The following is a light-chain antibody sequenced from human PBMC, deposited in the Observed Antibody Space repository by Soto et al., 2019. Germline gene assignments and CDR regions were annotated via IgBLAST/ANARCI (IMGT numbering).Light chain of an antibody. CDR3: QQYNTYPWT. CDR1: QNVNTW. CDR2: DAS. V-gene: IGKV1-5*01. J-gene: IGKJ1*01. Sequence: DIQMTQSPSALSASVRDRVTITCRASQNVNTWLAWYQQVPGKAPKLLIYDASALQRGVPSRFSGSGSGTEFTLTISSLQPDDFATYYCQQYNTYPWTFGQGTKVE.